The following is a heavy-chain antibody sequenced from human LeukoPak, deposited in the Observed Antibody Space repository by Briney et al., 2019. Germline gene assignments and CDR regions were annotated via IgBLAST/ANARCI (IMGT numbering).Heavy chain of an antibody. Sequence: GGSLRLSCAASGFTFSSYAMSWVREAPGKGLEWVSSISGGGETTYYADSAKGRFTISRDNSQNTLYLQMNSLRAEDTAVYYCARDYADYVGYFFFDYWGQGTLVTVSS. D-gene: IGHD4-17*01. CDR2: ISGGGETT. CDR1: GFTFSSYA. J-gene: IGHJ4*02. CDR3: ARDYADYVGYFFFDY. V-gene: IGHV3-23*01.